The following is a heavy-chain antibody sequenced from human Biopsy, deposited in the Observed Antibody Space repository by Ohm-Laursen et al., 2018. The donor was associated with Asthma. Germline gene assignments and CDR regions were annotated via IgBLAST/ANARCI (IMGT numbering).Heavy chain of an antibody. CDR3: AGFCSGGNCPDH. CDR1: GASITSSAYY. J-gene: IGHJ4*02. V-gene: IGHV4-39*07. Sequence: SETLSLTCTVSGASITSSAYYWGWIRQPPGKGMEWIGSMYHSGSPYYHPSLKSRATISVDTSKKQISLRLSSVIAADTAVYYCAGFCSGGNCPDHWGQGTLVTVSS. D-gene: IGHD2-15*01. CDR2: MYHSGSP.